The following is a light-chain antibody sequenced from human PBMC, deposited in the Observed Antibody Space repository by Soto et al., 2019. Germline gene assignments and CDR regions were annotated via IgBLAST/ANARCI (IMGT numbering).Light chain of an antibody. J-gene: IGKJ1*01. V-gene: IGKV1-5*03. CDR2: EAS. CDR1: QSIDSW. CDR3: QQHSCYSPGT. Sequence: DIQMTQSPSTLSASVGDRVTITCRASQSIDSWLAWYQQKPGKTPNLLIYEASSLESGVPSRFSGSGSGTEFTLTISSLQPDDFATYYCQQHSCYSPGTFGQGTKVEIK.